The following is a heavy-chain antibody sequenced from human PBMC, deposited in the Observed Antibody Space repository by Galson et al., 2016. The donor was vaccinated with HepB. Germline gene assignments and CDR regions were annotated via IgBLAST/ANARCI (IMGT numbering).Heavy chain of an antibody. CDR2: IKPDGGEK. J-gene: IGHJ4*02. CDR1: GFTVSSNY. CDR3: AKDSNWLGIVVVPAEIDY. D-gene: IGHD2-2*01. V-gene: IGHV3-7*01. Sequence: SLRLSCAASGFTVSSNYMAWVRQAPGKGLEWVANIKPDGGEKYYVDSVRGRFTISRDNSKNTLYLQMNSLRAEETAVYYCAKDSNWLGIVVVPAEIDYWGQGTLVTVSS.